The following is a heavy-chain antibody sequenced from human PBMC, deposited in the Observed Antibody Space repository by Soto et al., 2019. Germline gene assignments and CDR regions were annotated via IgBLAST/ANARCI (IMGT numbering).Heavy chain of an antibody. CDR1: GYTFTGYY. J-gene: IGHJ6*02. CDR3: ARDLIYYYGSGSYLPYYGMDV. Sequence: QVQLVQSGAEVKKPGASVKVSCKAAGYTFTGYYMHWVRQAPGQGLEWMGWINPNSGGTNYAQKFQGWVTMTRDTSISTAYMELSRLRSDDTAVYYCARDLIYYYGSGSYLPYYGMDVRGQGTTVTVSS. V-gene: IGHV1-2*04. CDR2: INPNSGGT. D-gene: IGHD3-10*01.